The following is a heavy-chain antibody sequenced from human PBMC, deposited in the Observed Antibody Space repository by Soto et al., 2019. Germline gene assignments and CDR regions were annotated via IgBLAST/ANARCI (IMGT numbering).Heavy chain of an antibody. Sequence: SETLSLTCTVSGGSVSSGSYYWTWIRQSPGKGLEWMGYILSTGSTDYNPSLKSRVTVSVDTSKNEFSLKLRSVTAADTAVYYCARQRIAAAQYYFDYWGQGRLVTVSS. V-gene: IGHV4-61*01. CDR1: GGSVSSGSYY. D-gene: IGHD6-13*01. CDR2: ILSTGST. CDR3: ARQRIAAAQYYFDY. J-gene: IGHJ4*02.